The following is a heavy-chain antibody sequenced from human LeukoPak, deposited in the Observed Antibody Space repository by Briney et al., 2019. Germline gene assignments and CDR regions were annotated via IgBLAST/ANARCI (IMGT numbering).Heavy chain of an antibody. D-gene: IGHD6-13*01. V-gene: IGHV3-7*01. CDR2: INQDGSEK. CDR1: RFTFSNYW. Sequence: GGSLRLSCAASRFTFSNYWMNWFRQAPGKGLEWVANINQDGSEKYYVDSVKGRFTISRDNAENSLYLQMNSLGAEDTAVYYCATDHDSSRQKRFDYWGQGTLVTVSS. CDR3: ATDHDSSRQKRFDY. J-gene: IGHJ4*02.